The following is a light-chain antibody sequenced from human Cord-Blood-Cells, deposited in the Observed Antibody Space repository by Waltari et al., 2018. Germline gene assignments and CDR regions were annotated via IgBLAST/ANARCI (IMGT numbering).Light chain of an antibody. J-gene: IGLJ2*01. Sequence: QSVLTQPPSAYGIPGQRVTIPCSGSSSNIGSNYVYCYQPLPGTAPNLPIYRTNQRPSGVPGRFSGSKAGTSSSLAISGLRSEDEADYYWAAWDDSLSGVVFGGGTKLTVL. V-gene: IGLV1-47*01. CDR1: SSNIGSNY. CDR3: AAWDDSLSGVV. CDR2: RTN.